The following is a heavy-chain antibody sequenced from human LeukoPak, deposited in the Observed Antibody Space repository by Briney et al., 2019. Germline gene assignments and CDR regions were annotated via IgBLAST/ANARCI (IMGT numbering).Heavy chain of an antibody. V-gene: IGHV3-21*06. CDR3: ARVFDVDYFSATGYSDY. CDR1: GFSFNSFS. CDR2: ITSSGTYI. D-gene: IGHD2/OR15-2a*01. J-gene: IGHJ4*02. Sequence: GGSLRLSCAASGFSFNSFSMNWVRQAPGRGLEWVSHITSSGTYIYYADSVRGRFTISRDNARNSLYLQMDSLTAEDTAIYYCARVFDVDYFSATGYSDYWGQGVLVTVSS.